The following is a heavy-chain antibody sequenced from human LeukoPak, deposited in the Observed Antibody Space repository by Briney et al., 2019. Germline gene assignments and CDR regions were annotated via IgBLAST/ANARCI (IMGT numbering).Heavy chain of an antibody. J-gene: IGHJ4*02. CDR1: GFPLSTSGVG. D-gene: IGHD5-24*01. CDR3: AHRDGYKYCHY. Sequence: SGPTLVKPTQTLTLTCTFSGFPLSTSGVGVGWIRQPPGKALEWLALIYWDDDKRYSPSLKSRLTITKDTSKNHVVLTMTNMDPMDTTTYYCAHRDGYKYCHYWGQGTLVTVSS. CDR2: IYWDDDK. V-gene: IGHV2-5*02.